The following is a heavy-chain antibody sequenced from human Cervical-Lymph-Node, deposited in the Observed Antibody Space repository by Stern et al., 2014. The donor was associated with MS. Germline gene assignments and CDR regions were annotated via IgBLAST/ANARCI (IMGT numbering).Heavy chain of an antibody. Sequence: QLQLQESGPGLVKPSETVSLTCTVSGGSMSSKYWNWIRQPPGKGLEWIGYIYSDGSTNYNPSLKSRVVISLDKSTNQFSLSLTSVTAADTAVYYCARVTGRGTRQNWFDSWGQGTLVTVSS. V-gene: IGHV4-59*01. CDR1: GGSMSSKY. CDR3: ARVTGRGTRQNWFDS. J-gene: IGHJ5*01. D-gene: IGHD1-26*01. CDR2: IYSDGST.